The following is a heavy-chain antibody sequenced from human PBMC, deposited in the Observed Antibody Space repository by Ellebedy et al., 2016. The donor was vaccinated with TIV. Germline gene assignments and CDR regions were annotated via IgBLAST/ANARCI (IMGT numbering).Heavy chain of an antibody. Sequence: SETLSLTXTVSGGSVSSSTYFWAWIRQPPGMELEWIGSIYYTGTTYYNPSLKSRITISVDTSKNQFSLKLTSVTAADTAVYYCARLAYSNNRVHWFDPWGQGTLVTVSS. CDR1: GGSVSSSTYF. D-gene: IGHD4-11*01. CDR3: ARLAYSNNRVHWFDP. J-gene: IGHJ5*02. CDR2: IYYTGTT. V-gene: IGHV4-39*01.